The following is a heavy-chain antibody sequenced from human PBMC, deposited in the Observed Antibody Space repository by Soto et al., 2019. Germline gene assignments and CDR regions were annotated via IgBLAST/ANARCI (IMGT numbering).Heavy chain of an antibody. J-gene: IGHJ5*02. Sequence: QVQLVQSGAEVRRTGSSVKVSCKASGGSFSYYAFSWVRQGPGQGLEWMGGIIPLFGTTKYAQTFQGRVTITADESTKLVYMELSSLRSEDTAGYYCARSGEAYYDVLTGYYKGSWFDPWGQGTLVTVSS. V-gene: IGHV1-69*01. CDR2: IIPLFGTT. D-gene: IGHD3-9*01. CDR1: GGSFSYYA. CDR3: ARSGEAYYDVLTGYYKGSWFDP.